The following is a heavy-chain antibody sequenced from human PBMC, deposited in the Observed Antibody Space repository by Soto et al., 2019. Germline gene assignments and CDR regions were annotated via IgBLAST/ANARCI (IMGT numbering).Heavy chain of an antibody. J-gene: IGHJ4*02. D-gene: IGHD4-17*01. CDR2: IYYSGST. CDR3: ARDPSGANYFDY. Sequence: SETLSLTCTVSGGSISSYYWSWIRQPPGKGLEWIGYIYYSGSTNYNPSLKSRVTISVDTSKNQFSLKLSSVTAADTAVYYCARDPSGANYFDYWGQGTLVTVPS. CDR1: GGSISSYY. V-gene: IGHV4-59*01.